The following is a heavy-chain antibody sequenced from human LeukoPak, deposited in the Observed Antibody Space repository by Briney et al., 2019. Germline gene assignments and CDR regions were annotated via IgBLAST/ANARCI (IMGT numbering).Heavy chain of an antibody. CDR2: INRSGST. D-gene: IGHD5-18*01. V-gene: IGHV4-34*01. J-gene: IGHJ4*02. Sequence: SETLSLTCAVSGGSFSGYDWSWIRQPPGKGLEWVGEINRSGSTNYNPSLMSRRTISVDTSKNKFSLKLSAVTPADTAVYFCASGRRGYSYGFDYWGQGTLVTVSS. CDR1: GGSFSGYD. CDR3: ASGRRGYSYGFDY.